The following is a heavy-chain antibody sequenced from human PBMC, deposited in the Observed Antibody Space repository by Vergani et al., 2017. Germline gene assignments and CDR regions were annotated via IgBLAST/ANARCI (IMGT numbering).Heavy chain of an antibody. J-gene: IGHJ5*02. CDR3: AKYPRRLFGSGNL. D-gene: IGHD3-3*01. Sequence: EVQLLESGGGLVQPGGSLRLSCAASGFTFSSYAMSWVRQAPGKGLEWGSDIIGSGGSTYYTDSVKGRFTISRDNSKNTLYMQMNSLRAEDTVVYYCAKYPRRLFGSGNLWGQGTLVTFSS. V-gene: IGHV3-23*01. CDR1: GFTFSSYA. CDR2: IIGSGGST.